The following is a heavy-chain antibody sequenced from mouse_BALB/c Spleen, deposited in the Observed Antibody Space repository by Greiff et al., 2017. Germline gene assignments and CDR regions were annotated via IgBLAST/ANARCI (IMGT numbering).Heavy chain of an antibody. CDR1: GYTFTSYW. CDR3: AREATVGNYYAMDY. CDR2: INPSTGYT. V-gene: IGHV1-7*01. J-gene: IGHJ4*01. Sequence: QVQLKQSGAELAKPGASVKMSCKASGYTFTSYWMHWVKQRPGQGLEWIGYINPSTGYTEYNQKFKDKATLTSDKSSSTAYMQLSSLTSEDSAVYYCAREATVGNYYAMDYWGQGTSVTVSS. D-gene: IGHD1-1*01.